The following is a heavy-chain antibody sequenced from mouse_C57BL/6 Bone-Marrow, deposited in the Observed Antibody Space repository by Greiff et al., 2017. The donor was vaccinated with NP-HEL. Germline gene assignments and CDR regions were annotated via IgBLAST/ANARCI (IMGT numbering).Heavy chain of an antibody. CDR2: IDPSDSYT. CDR1: GYTFTSYW. CDR3: ARRIDLYYYAMDY. V-gene: IGHV1-50*01. D-gene: IGHD5-2*01. Sequence: QVQLQQPGAELVKPGASVKLSCKASGYTFTSYWMQWVKQRPGQGLEWIGEIDPSDSYTNYNQKFKGKATLTVDTSSSTAYMQLSSLTSEDSAVYYCARRIDLYYYAMDYWGQGTSVTVSS. J-gene: IGHJ4*01.